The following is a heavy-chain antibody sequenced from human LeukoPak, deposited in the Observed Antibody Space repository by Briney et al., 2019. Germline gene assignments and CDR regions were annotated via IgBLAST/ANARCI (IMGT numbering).Heavy chain of an antibody. D-gene: IGHD3-22*01. CDR2: IYYSGST. CDR1: GGSISSGDYY. V-gene: IGHV4-31*03. J-gene: IGHJ3*02. Sequence: SETLSLTCTVSGGSISSGDYYWTWIRQRPGKGLEWIGYIYYSGSTYYNPSLKSRVTISVDTSKNQFSLKLSSVTAADTAVYYCARAPLTYYYDSSGSDDAFDIWGQGTMVTVSS. CDR3: ARAPLTYYYDSSGSDDAFDI.